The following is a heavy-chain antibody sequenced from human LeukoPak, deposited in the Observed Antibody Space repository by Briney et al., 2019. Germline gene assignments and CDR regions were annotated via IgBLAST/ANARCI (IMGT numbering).Heavy chain of an antibody. V-gene: IGHV3-15*01. CDR2: IKSKSERGTT. CDR3: TSNLYCSTSSCYTLDN. D-gene: IGHD2-2*02. Sequence: GGSLRLSCAASGFTFSNGWMSWVRQAPGKGLERVGRIKSKSERGTTDYAAPVKGRFTISRDGSTNTVYLHMNSLKTEDTAVYFCTSNLYCSTSSCYTLDNWGQGTLVAVSP. J-gene: IGHJ4*02. CDR1: GFTFSNGW.